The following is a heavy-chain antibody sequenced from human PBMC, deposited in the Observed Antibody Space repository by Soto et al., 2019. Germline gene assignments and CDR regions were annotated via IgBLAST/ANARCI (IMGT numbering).Heavy chain of an antibody. CDR1: GDSVSTYY. Sequence: SESLSLTCTVSGDSVSTYYWSCIRQSPGTGLQWIGYIFYNVGTAYNPSLKSRVTMSLDMSKKQFSLKLTSVTAAATAAYYCSRGQLVHKVIDYWGQGTLVTVSS. CDR3: SRGQLVHKVIDY. D-gene: IGHD1-1*01. J-gene: IGHJ4*02. CDR2: IFYNVGT. V-gene: IGHV4-59*02.